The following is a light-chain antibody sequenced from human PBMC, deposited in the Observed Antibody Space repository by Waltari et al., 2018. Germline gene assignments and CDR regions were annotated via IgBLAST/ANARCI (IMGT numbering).Light chain of an antibody. CDR1: QDISRW. V-gene: IGKV1-12*01. J-gene: IGKJ4*01. Sequence: DIQMTQSPSSVSASVGHSVTITCRASQDISRWLGWYQQKPGKAPKFLIYDASTLQSGVPSRFSGSGSGREFTLTISSLQPEDFSTYYCQQGNDFPLTFGGGTKVEMK. CDR3: QQGNDFPLT. CDR2: DAS.